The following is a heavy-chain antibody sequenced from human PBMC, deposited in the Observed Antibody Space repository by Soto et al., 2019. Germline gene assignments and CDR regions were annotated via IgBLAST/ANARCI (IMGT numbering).Heavy chain of an antibody. CDR2: ISAYNGNT. D-gene: IGHD6-13*01. Sequence: ASVKVSCKASGYTFNSYGISWVRQAPGQGLEWMGWISAYNGNTNYAQKLQGRVTMTTDTSTSTAYMELRSLRSDDTAVYYCARDQGIAAAGYNWFDPWGQGTLVTVSS. CDR3: ARDQGIAAAGYNWFDP. J-gene: IGHJ5*02. V-gene: IGHV1-18*01. CDR1: GYTFNSYG.